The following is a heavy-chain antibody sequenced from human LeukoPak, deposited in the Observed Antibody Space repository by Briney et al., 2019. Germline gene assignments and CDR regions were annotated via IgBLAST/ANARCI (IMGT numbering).Heavy chain of an antibody. V-gene: IGHV4-38-2*02. CDR2: VYHTGTT. Sequence: SETLSLTCNVSGYSISSGYYWGWIRQSPGKGLEWIGTVYHTGTTYYSPSLKSRLAISLDTSTNRFSLKLTSVTATDTAVYYCASAHYEATGLGYYFKFWGQGTLVTVSS. CDR3: ASAHYEATGLGYYFKF. D-gene: IGHD2-8*02. J-gene: IGHJ4*02. CDR1: GYSISSGYY.